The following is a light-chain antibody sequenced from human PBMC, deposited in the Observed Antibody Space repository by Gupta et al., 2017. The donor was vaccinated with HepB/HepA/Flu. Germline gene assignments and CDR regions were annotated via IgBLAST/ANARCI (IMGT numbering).Light chain of an antibody. J-gene: IGKJ1*01. CDR3: HHYCSSPWT. Sequence: IVITQSPDSLTLPLCERATLNCTSSPSLMYSSKSKNYLSWYQQKSGHPPKLLIYWASTRESGVPERFSGSGAGNDFPLISSSLQAEDGAFYCWHHYCSSPWTFGQGTKVEIK. V-gene: IGKV4-1*01. CDR2: WAS. CDR1: PSLMYSSKSKNY.